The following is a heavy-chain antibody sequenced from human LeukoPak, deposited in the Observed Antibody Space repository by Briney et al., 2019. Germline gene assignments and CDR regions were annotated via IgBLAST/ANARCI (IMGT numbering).Heavy chain of an antibody. CDR3: AKDRSYGFDY. D-gene: IGHD5-18*01. CDR2: VWYDGNNE. Sequence: GGSLRLSCAASGFTFSNYNIHWVRQAPGKGLEWVAVVWYDGNNEYYADSVKGRFTISRDNSKNTLYLQMNSLRAEDTAVYYCAKDRSYGFDYWGQGTLVTVSS. J-gene: IGHJ4*02. V-gene: IGHV3-30*02. CDR1: GFTFSNYN.